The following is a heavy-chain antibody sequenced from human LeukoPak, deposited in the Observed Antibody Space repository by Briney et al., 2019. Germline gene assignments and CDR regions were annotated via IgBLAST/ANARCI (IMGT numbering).Heavy chain of an antibody. CDR1: GFTFSSYS. CDR3: ARDLSTSSTAYFQH. V-gene: IGHV3-21*01. Sequence: GGSLRLSCAASGFTFSSYSMNWVRQAPGKGLEWVSSISSSSTYIYYADSVKGRFTISRDNAKNSLYLQMNNLRAEDTAVYYCARDLSTSSTAYFQHWGQGTLVTVSS. D-gene: IGHD6-6*01. CDR2: ISSSSTYI. J-gene: IGHJ1*01.